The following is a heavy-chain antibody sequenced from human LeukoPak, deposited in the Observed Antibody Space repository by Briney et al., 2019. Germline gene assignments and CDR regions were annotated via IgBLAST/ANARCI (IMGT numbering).Heavy chain of an antibody. D-gene: IGHD3-9*01. V-gene: IGHV1-69*13. J-gene: IGHJ4*02. CDR1: GGTFSSYA. Sequence: ASVKVSCKASGGTFSSYAISWVRQAPGQGLEWMGGIIPIFGTANYAQKFQGRVTITADESTSTAYMELSSLRSEDTAVYYCALQPRYFDWFLVWGQGTLVTVSS. CDR2: IIPIFGTA. CDR3: ALQPRYFDWFLV.